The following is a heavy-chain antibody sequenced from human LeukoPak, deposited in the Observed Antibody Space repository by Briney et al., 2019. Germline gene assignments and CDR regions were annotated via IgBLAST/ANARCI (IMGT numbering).Heavy chain of an antibody. CDR2: IYYSGST. CDR1: GGSISSSSYY. D-gene: IGHD3-10*01. V-gene: IGHV4-39*01. J-gene: IGHJ4*02. CDR3: ARLSARDYGSGTVDS. Sequence: SETLSLTCTVSGGSISSSSYYWGWIRQPPGKGLEWIGSIYYSGSTYYNPSLKSRVTISVDTSKNQFSLKLSSVTAADTAVYSCARLSARDYGSGTVDSWGQGTLVTVSS.